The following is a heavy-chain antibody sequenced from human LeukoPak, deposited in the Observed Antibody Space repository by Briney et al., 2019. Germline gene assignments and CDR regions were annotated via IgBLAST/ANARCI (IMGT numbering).Heavy chain of an antibody. Sequence: GGSLRLSCATSGFPFSTSAMTWVRQAPGKGLEWVSHILSTGTTYYADSVRGRFSISRDNAKNTLFLLMTSLRAEDTAVYYSATVKYDYGDPVGWFDPWGQGTLVTVSS. CDR3: ATVKYDYGDPVGWFDP. CDR2: ILSTGTT. V-gene: IGHV3-23*05. CDR1: GFPFSTSA. D-gene: IGHD4-17*01. J-gene: IGHJ5*02.